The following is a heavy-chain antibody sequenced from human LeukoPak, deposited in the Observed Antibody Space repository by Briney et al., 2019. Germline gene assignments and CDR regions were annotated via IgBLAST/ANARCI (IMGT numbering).Heavy chain of an antibody. D-gene: IGHD2-15*01. J-gene: IGHJ4*02. CDR1: GGSFSGYY. CDR2: INHSGST. V-gene: IGHV4-34*01. Sequence: SETLSLTCAVYGGSFSGYYWSWIRQPPGKGLEWIGEINHSGSTNYNPSLKSRVTISVDTSKNQFSLKLSSVTAADTAVYYCARTPLRGSYYFDYWGLGTLVTVSS. CDR3: ARTPLRGSYYFDY.